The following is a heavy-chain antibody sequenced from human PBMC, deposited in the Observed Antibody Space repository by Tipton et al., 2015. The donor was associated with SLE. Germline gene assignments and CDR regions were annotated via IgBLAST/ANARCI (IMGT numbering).Heavy chain of an antibody. CDR2: INHSGST. CDR1: GGSFSGYY. V-gene: IGHV4-34*01. CDR3: ARGHRPDPLDI. Sequence: TLSLTCAVYGGSFSGYYWSWIRQPPGKGLEWIGEINHSGSTNYNPSLKSRVTISVDTSKTHFSLKITSLTAADTAVYFCARGHRPDPLDIWGQGTMVTVSS. J-gene: IGHJ3*02.